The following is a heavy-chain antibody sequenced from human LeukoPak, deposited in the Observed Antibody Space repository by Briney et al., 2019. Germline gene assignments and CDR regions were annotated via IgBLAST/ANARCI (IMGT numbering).Heavy chain of an antibody. J-gene: IGHJ4*02. CDR3: ARGEENYGSGSYGPLDY. V-gene: IGHV4-61*02. CDR1: GGSISSGSYY. CDR2: IYTRGST. D-gene: IGHD3-10*01. Sequence: SQTLSLTCTVSGGSISSGSYYWSWIRQPAGKGLEWIGRIYTRGSTNYNPSLKCLVTISVDTCKNQFSLKVSSVTAADTAVYYCARGEENYGSGSYGPLDYWGQGTLVTVSS.